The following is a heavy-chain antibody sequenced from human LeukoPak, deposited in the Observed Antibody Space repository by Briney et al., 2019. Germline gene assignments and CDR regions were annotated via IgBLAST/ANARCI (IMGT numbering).Heavy chain of an antibody. CDR2: IYSGGST. CDR1: GFTVSSNY. J-gene: IGHJ6*02. Sequence: GGSLRLSCAASGFTVSSNYMSWVRQAPGKGLEWVSVIYSGGSTYYADSVKGRFTISRHNSKNTLYLQMNSLRAEDTGVHYCARAMEYYDFWSGYWDYYYGMDVWGQGTTVTVSS. CDR3: ARAMEYYDFWSGYWDYYYGMDV. V-gene: IGHV3-53*04. D-gene: IGHD3-3*01.